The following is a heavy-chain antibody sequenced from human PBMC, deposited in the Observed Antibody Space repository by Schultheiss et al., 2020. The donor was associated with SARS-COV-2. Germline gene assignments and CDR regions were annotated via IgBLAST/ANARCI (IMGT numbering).Heavy chain of an antibody. Sequence: SVKVSCKASGYTFTGYYMHWVRQAPGQGLEWMGGIIPIFGTANYAQKFQGRVTITADESTSTAYMELSSLRSEDTAVYYCARQFGGRDYWGQGTLVTVSS. CDR2: IIPIFGTA. CDR1: GYTFTGYY. V-gene: IGHV1-69*13. J-gene: IGHJ4*02. D-gene: IGHD3-10*01. CDR3: ARQFGGRDY.